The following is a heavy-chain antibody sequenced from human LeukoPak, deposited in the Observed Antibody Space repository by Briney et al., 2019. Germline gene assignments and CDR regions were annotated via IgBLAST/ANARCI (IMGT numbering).Heavy chain of an antibody. V-gene: IGHV3-64*01. D-gene: IGHD3-9*01. J-gene: IGHJ4*02. CDR3: ASSRCFDWHIDY. Sequence: GGSLRLSCAASGFTFSSYAMHWVRQAPGKGLEYVSAISSNGGSTYYANSVKGRFTISRDNSKNTLYLQMGSLRAEDMAVYYCASSRCFDWHIDYWGQGTLVTVSS. CDR2: ISSNGGST. CDR1: GFTFSSYA.